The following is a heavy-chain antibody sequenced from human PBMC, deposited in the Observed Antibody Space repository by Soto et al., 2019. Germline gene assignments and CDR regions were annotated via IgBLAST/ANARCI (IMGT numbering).Heavy chain of an antibody. Sequence: GASVKVSCKASGGTVSSYAISWVRQAPGQGLEWMGGIIPIFGTANYAQKFQGRVTITADESTSTAYMELSSLRSEDTAVYYCASKGAAAVPYYYYGMEVWGQGTTVTLSS. CDR1: GGTVSSYA. CDR3: ASKGAAAVPYYYYGMEV. D-gene: IGHD6-13*01. V-gene: IGHV1-69*13. J-gene: IGHJ6*02. CDR2: IIPIFGTA.